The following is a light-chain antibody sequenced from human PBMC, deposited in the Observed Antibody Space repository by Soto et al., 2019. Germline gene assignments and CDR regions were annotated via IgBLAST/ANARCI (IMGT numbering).Light chain of an antibody. CDR2: AAS. CDR1: QGISTY. Sequence: DIQMTQSPSSLSASVGYRVTITCRASQGISTYLNWYQQRPGKAPKLLIYAASSLQSGVPSRFSGSGSETHFTLTISSLQPEDFATYSCQQSYSTTWTFGQGTTVDIK. J-gene: IGKJ1*01. CDR3: QQSYSTTWT. V-gene: IGKV1-39*01.